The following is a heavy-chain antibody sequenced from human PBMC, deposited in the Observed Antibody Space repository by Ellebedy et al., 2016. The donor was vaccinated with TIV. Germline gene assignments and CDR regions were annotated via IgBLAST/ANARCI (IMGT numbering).Heavy chain of an antibody. CDR3: AKDSGGPRGSSGYYDS. J-gene: IGHJ5*01. CDR2: ISYDESNK. V-gene: IGHV3-30*18. Sequence: GGSLRLXXAASGFTFSSYVMHWVRQAPGKGLEWVAVISYDESNKYYADSVKGRFTISRDNSKNTLYLQMSSLRADDTAVYYCAKDSGGPRGSSGYYDSWGQGTPVTVSS. D-gene: IGHD3-22*01. CDR1: GFTFSSYV.